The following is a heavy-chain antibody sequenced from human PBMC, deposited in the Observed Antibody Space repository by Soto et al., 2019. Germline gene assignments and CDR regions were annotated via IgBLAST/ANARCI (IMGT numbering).Heavy chain of an antibody. Sequence: ASVKVSCKASGGTFSSYAISWVRQAPGQGLEWMGGIIPIFGTANYAQKFQGRVTITADESTSTAYMELSSLRSEDTAVYYCARWNGVPNWFDPWGQGXLVTVYS. CDR2: IIPIFGTA. J-gene: IGHJ5*02. CDR3: ARWNGVPNWFDP. CDR1: GGTFSSYA. V-gene: IGHV1-69*13. D-gene: IGHD1-1*01.